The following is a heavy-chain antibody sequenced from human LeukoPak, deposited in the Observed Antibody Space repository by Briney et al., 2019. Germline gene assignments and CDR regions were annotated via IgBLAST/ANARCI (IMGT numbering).Heavy chain of an antibody. D-gene: IGHD1-26*01. CDR1: GGSISSRNW. CDR3: ARGQGAADY. J-gene: IGHJ4*02. V-gene: IGHV4-4*02. CDR2: ISRTGNI. Sequence: SGTLSLTCAVSGGSISSRNWWGWVRQPPGKGLEWIGEISRTGNIDYDPSVRSRATISLDKSKSQFSLRLTSLTSADTAVYYCARGQGAADYWGQGILVIVSS.